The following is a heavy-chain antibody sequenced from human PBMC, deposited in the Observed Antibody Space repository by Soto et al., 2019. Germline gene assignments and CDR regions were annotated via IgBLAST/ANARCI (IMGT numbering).Heavy chain of an antibody. V-gene: IGHV3-21*02. J-gene: IGHJ4*02. D-gene: IGHD1-26*01. CDR2: ISSSSAYI. Sequence: VQLVESGGGLVKPGGSLRLSCAVSGCTFGSYSMNWVRQAPGKGLEWVSSISSSSAYIYYADSVKGRFTISRDTAKNLLFLQMNSLRVEDTAVYYCARDRPGTGSFGFWGQGTLVTVSS. CDR3: ARDRPGTGSFGF. CDR1: GCTFGSYS.